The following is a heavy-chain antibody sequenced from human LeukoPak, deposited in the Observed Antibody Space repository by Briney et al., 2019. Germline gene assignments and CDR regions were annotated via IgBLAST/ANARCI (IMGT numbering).Heavy chain of an antibody. D-gene: IGHD2-2*01. CDR3: TRMTCSSTSCYQDAFDI. V-gene: IGHV3-49*04. J-gene: IGHJ3*02. CDR2: IRSKAYGGTT. CDR1: GFTFGDYA. Sequence: GSPRLSCTASGFTFGDYAMSWVRQAPGKGLEWVGFIRSKAYGGTTEYAASVKGRFTISRDDSKSIAYLQMNSLKTEDTAVYYCTRMTCSSTSCYQDAFDIWGQGTMVTVSS.